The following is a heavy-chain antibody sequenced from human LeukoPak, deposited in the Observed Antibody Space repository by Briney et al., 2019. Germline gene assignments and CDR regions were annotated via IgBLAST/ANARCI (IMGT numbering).Heavy chain of an antibody. V-gene: IGHV4-34*01. CDR3: ARAFYYYESRGYSYYFAY. CDR1: GGSFSGYY. Sequence: SETLSLTCAVYGGSFSGYYWSWIRQPPGKGLEWIGEINHSGSTNYNPSLKSRVTISVDTSKNQFSLKLSSVTAADTAVYYCARAFYYYESRGYSYYFAYGARETLVPVP. D-gene: IGHD3-22*01. J-gene: IGHJ4*02. CDR2: INHSGST.